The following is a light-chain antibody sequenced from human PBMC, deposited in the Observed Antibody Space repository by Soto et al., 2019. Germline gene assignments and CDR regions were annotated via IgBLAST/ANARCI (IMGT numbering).Light chain of an antibody. V-gene: IGKV1-5*03. CDR2: KAS. CDR3: QQSYSTPST. Sequence: DIQMTQSPSTLSASVGDRVTITSRASQSISSWLAWYQQKQGKAPKVLIYKASSLQSGVPSRFSGSGSGTDFTLTISSLQPEDFATYYGQQSYSTPSTFGQGTRLE. CDR1: QSISSW. J-gene: IGKJ5*01.